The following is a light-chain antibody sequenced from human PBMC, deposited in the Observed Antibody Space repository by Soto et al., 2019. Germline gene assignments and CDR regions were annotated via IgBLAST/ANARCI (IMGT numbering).Light chain of an antibody. V-gene: IGKV3-11*01. CDR1: QNINSY. CDR2: ATS. Sequence: EIVLTQSPATLSLSPGERATLSCRASQNINSYLAWYQQKPGQAPRLLIYATSNRATGIPARFSGSGSGTDFTLIISSLQPDDFATYYCQQYITYSPYTFGQGTNVDI. J-gene: IGKJ2*01. CDR3: QQYITYSPYT.